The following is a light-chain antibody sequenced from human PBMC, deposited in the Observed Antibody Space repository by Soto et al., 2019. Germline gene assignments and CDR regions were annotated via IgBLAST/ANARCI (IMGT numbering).Light chain of an antibody. J-gene: IGLJ1*01. V-gene: IGLV2-14*03. CDR2: DVS. CDR1: SSDVGGYNY. Sequence: QSALTQPASVSGSPGQSITISFTGTSSDVGGYNYVSWYQQHPGNAPKFMIYDVSNRPSGVSNRFSGSKSGNTASLTISGLQAEDEADYYCCSYTTSNTRQIVFGTGTKLTVL. CDR3: CSYTTSNTRQIV.